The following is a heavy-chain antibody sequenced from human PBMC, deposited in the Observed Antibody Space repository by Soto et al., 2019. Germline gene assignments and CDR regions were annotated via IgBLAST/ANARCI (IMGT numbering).Heavy chain of an antibody. CDR3: ARDRIFDY. Sequence: EVQLVESGGGLVQPGGSLRLSCAASGFTFSSYWMSWARQAPGKGLEWVANINQDGSERYYVDSVKGRFTISRDNAKNSLYMQMNSLRAEDTAVYYCARDRIFDYWGQGTLVTVSS. J-gene: IGHJ4*02. CDR2: INQDGSER. V-gene: IGHV3-7*04. CDR1: GFTFSSYW.